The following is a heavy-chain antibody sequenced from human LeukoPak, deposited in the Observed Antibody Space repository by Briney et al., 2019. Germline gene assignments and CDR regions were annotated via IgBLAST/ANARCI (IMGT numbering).Heavy chain of an antibody. D-gene: IGHD6-13*01. Sequence: SETLSLTCTVSGGSISCYYWSWIRQPPGKGLEWIGYIYYSGSTNYNPSLKSRVTISVDTSKNQFSLKLSSVTAADTAVYYCARSPIAPVPPRFDPWGQGTLVTVSS. CDR2: IYYSGST. CDR3: ARSPIAPVPPRFDP. J-gene: IGHJ5*02. CDR1: GGSISCYY. V-gene: IGHV4-59*01.